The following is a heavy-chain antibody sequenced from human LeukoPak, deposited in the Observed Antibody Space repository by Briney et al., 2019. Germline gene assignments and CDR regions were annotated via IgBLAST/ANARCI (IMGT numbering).Heavy chain of an antibody. CDR1: GDSMGTYY. CDR3: ARSTGFYTTYYMDV. J-gene: IGHJ6*03. CDR2: IRSDGTT. D-gene: IGHD3-22*01. Sequence: SETLSLTCTVSGDSMGTYYWNWLRQPAGKGLEWIGRIRSDGTTYANPSLESAVTMSVDTSNNHISLRLSSATAADTAVYDCARSTGFYTTYYMDVWGKGTTVTVSS. V-gene: IGHV4-4*07.